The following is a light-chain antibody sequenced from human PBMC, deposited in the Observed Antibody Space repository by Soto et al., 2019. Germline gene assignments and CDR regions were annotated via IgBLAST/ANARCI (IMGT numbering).Light chain of an antibody. CDR2: AES. J-gene: IGKJ4*01. CDR1: QGIAGS. CDR3: QQVKSYPRT. Sequence: DIQLTQSPSFLSASVGDGVTITCRASQGIAGSLAWYQQKPGKPPKLLIYAESTLQSGVPSRFSGSGSGTRGTLTISSLQPEDFATYYCQQVKSYPRTFGGGTKVDI. V-gene: IGKV1-9*01.